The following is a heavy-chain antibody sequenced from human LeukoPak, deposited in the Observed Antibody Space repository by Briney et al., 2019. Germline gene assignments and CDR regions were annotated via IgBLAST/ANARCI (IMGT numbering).Heavy chain of an antibody. CDR2: INHNGNVN. J-gene: IGHJ6*02. V-gene: IGHV3-7*03. Sequence: GGSLRLSCAASGLTFNRYAMNWARQAPGKGLEWVASINHNGNVNYYVDSVKGRFTISRDNAKNSLYLQMSNLRAEDTAVYFCARGGGLDVWGQGATVTVSS. D-gene: IGHD3-16*01. CDR1: GLTFNRYA. CDR3: ARGGGLDV.